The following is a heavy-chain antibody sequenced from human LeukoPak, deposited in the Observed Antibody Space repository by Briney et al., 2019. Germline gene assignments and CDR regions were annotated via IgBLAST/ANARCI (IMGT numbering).Heavy chain of an antibody. J-gene: IGHJ4*02. D-gene: IGHD3-22*01. V-gene: IGHV3-9*01. CDR1: GFTFDDYA. Sequence: GRSLRLSCAASGFTFDDYAMHWVRQAPGKGLEWVSGISWNSGSIGYADSEKGRFTISRDNAKNSLYLQMNSLRAEDTALYYCAKGGYSSGYSGYYFDYWGQGTLVTVSS. CDR2: ISWNSGSI. CDR3: AKGGYSSGYSGYYFDY.